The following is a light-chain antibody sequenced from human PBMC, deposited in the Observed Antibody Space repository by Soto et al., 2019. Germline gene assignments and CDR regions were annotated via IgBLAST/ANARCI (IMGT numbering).Light chain of an antibody. J-gene: IGKJ1*01. CDR3: QQSHSTPRT. CDR1: QSISSY. CDR2: AAS. Sequence: DIQMTQSPSSLSASVGDRVTITCRASQSISSYLNWYQQKPGKAPKLLIYAASNLQSGVPSRFSGSGSGTDFSRTISSLQPEDFASYYCQQSHSTPRTFGQGTKVEIK. V-gene: IGKV1-39*01.